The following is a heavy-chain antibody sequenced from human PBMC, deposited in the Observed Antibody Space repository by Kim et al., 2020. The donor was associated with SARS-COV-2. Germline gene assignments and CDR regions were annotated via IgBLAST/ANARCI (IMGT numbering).Heavy chain of an antibody. J-gene: IGHJ3*02. CDR2: ISGSGGGT. CDR3: AKDVDGDDAFDI. CDR1: GFTFSNYA. V-gene: IGHV3-23*01. Sequence: GGSLRLSCAASGFTFSNYAMSWVRQAPGKGLEWISAISGSGGGTHDADSLKGRFTISRDNSKNTLYLQMNSLRAEDTANYYCAKDVDGDDAFDICGQGTMVTVSS.